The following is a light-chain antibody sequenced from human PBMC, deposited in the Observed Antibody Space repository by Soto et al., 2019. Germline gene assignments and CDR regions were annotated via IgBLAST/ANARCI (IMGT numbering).Light chain of an antibody. CDR3: AAWDASLNGVV. J-gene: IGLJ3*02. CDR1: DSNIGSNG. CDR2: YDD. V-gene: IGLV1-36*01. Sequence: QSALTQPTSVSEAPRQRVTISCSGSDSNIGSNGVNWYQQLPGKAPKLVIFYDDLLPLGVSDRFSGSKSDTSASLAISDLQSEDEAEYFCAAWDASLNGVVFGGGTKLTVL.